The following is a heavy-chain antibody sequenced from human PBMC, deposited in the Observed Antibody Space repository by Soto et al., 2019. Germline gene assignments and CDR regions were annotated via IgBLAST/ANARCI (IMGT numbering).Heavy chain of an antibody. CDR2: SSNSGTFS. D-gene: IGHD1-1*01. V-gene: IGHV3-11*06. Sequence: SLRLCCEGSWLTCNDCYIIVILQAPGKGLEWISYSSNSGTFSRYADSVKGRFSISRDNTKNLLYLQMNSLRAEDTAVYYCARSGDNYNRLDYWGQGTPVTVYS. CDR3: ARSGDNYNRLDY. J-gene: IGHJ4*02. CDR1: WLTCNDCY.